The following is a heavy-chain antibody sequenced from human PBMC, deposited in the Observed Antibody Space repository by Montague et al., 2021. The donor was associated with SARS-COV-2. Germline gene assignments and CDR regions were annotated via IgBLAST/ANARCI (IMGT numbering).Heavy chain of an antibody. J-gene: IGHJ4*02. Sequence: SETLSLTCTVSGGSISSPDYYWGWLRPSPGKGLECIGIISYTGTTYYNPSLRSRVSFSMDTSKNHFSLSLCSVTVAGTAVYFWARQLPSYCATNECYTYYLDGWGQGALVTVSS. D-gene: IGHD3-16*02. CDR3: ARQLPSYCATNECYTYYLDG. CDR2: ISYTGTT. CDR1: GGSISSPDYY. V-gene: IGHV4-39*01.